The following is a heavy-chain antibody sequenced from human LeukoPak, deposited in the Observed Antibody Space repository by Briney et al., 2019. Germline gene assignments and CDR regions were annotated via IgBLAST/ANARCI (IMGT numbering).Heavy chain of an antibody. CDR1: GFTFSDSW. Sequence: PGGSLRLSCAVSGFTFSDSWMHWVRQAPGKGLEWVSAISGSGGSTYYADSVKGRFTISRDNSKNTLYLQMNSLRAEDTAVYYCAKYTIVATIIGYFDYWGQGTLVTVSS. CDR2: ISGSGGST. J-gene: IGHJ4*02. D-gene: IGHD5-12*01. CDR3: AKYTIVATIIGYFDY. V-gene: IGHV3-23*01.